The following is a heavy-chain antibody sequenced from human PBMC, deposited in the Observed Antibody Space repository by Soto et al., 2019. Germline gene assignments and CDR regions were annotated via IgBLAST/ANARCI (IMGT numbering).Heavy chain of an antibody. J-gene: IGHJ4*02. CDR3: ARDYDSSGYPRYYFVY. V-gene: IGHV3-33*01. CDR2: IWYDGSNK. Sequence: QVQLVESGGGVVQPGRSLRLSCAASGFTFSSYGMHWVRQAPGKGLEWVAVIWYDGSNKDYADSVKGRFTISRDNSTNTLYLHMNSLRAEDTAVYYCARDYDSSGYPRYYFVYWGQGTLVTVAS. D-gene: IGHD3-22*01. CDR1: GFTFSSYG.